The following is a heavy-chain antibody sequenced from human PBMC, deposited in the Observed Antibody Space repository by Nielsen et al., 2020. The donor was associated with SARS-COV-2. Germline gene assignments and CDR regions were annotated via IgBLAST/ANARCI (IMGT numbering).Heavy chain of an antibody. J-gene: IGHJ6*02. V-gene: IGHV1-18*01. CDR2: ISAYNGNT. D-gene: IGHD5-18*01. Sequence: ASVKVSCKASGYTFTSYGISWVRQAPGQGLEWMGWISAYNGNTNYVQKLQGRVTMTTDTSTSTAYMELSSLRSEDTAVYYCARGKLTATVFNYYSGMDVCGQGTTVTVSS. CDR3: ARGKLTATVFNYYSGMDV. CDR1: GYTFTSYG.